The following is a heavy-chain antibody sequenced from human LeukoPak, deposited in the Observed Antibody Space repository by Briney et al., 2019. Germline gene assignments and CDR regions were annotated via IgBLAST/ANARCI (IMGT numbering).Heavy chain of an antibody. CDR1: GFTFGGYG. CDR2: IAYDGSRA. Sequence: PGGSLRPSCAGAGFTFGGYGMHWFRQTPGKGLEWVAVIAYDGSRAFYADSVKGRFAISRDKSKNTMSVQMDDLRAEDTAVYYCTRYNNDHFDYWGQGTLVTVSS. J-gene: IGHJ4*02. D-gene: IGHD1-14*01. V-gene: IGHV3-33*01. CDR3: TRYNNDHFDY.